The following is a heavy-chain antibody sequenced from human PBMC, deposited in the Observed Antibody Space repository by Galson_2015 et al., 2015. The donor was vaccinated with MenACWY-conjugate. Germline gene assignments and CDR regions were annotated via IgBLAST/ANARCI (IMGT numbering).Heavy chain of an antibody. Sequence: SLRLSCAASGFTFGSYWMHWVRQAPGKGLVWVSRINSDGSNTDYADSVEGRFTISRDNAKNTLYLQMNSLRAEDTAVYYCARPAMVRGVTSNWFDPWGQGTLVTVSS. V-gene: IGHV3-74*01. D-gene: IGHD3-10*01. CDR3: ARPAMVRGVTSNWFDP. J-gene: IGHJ5*02. CDR1: GFTFGSYW. CDR2: INSDGSNT.